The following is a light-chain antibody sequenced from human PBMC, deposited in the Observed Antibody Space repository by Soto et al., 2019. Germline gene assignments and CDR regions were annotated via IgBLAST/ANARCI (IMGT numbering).Light chain of an antibody. J-gene: IGLJ2*01. CDR3: GSRLV. CDR2: DVT. V-gene: IGLV2-14*01. Sequence: QSALTQPASVSGSPGQSITISCTETRSDIDGYNYVSWYQQYPGKAPKLLIFDVTNRPSGVSKRFSGSKSANTASLTISGLQAEDEADYYCGSRLVFGGGTKLTVL. CDR1: RSDIDGYNY.